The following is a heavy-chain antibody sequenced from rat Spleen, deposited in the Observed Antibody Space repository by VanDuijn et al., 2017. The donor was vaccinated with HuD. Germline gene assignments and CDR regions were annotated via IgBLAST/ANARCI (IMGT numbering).Heavy chain of an antibody. CDR1: GFSLTNYH. D-gene: IGHD1-4*01. CDR3: AGDRHSPGVMDA. CDR2: ISSGGST. Sequence: QVQLMESGPGLVQPSQTLSLTCTVSGFSLTNYHVSWVRQPPGKGLEWIAAISSGGSTYYNSGLKSRLSISRDTSKTQVFLKMNSLQTEDTAIYFCAGDRHSPGVMDAWGQGTSVTVSS. V-gene: IGHV2S12*01. J-gene: IGHJ4*01.